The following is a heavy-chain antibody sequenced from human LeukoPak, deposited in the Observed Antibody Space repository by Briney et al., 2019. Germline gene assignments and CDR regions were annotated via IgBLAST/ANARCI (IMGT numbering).Heavy chain of an antibody. Sequence: ASETLSLTCTVSGDSISSGSYYSSWIRQPAGKGLEWIGRIYTSGCTNYNPPRKDRVTISVDTSKNQLSLKLSSVTAADTAVYYCATRVAMVDYWGQGTLVTVSS. CDR1: GDSISSGSYY. J-gene: IGHJ4*02. CDR3: ATRVAMVDY. CDR2: IYTSGCT. V-gene: IGHV4-61*02. D-gene: IGHD5-12*01.